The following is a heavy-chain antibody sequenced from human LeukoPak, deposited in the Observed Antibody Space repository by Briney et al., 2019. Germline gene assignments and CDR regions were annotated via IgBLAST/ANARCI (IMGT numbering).Heavy chain of an antibody. CDR3: ARGVPASTGYYFDY. D-gene: IGHD2-2*01. J-gene: IGHJ4*02. V-gene: IGHV4-59*01. Sequence: PSETLSLTCIVSGGSISSDYWNWIRQPPGKGLEWIGYMYYSGSTNYNPSLKSRVTISVDTSKIKFSLKLSSVNAADPAVYYCARGVPASTGYYFDYWGQGTLVTVSS. CDR2: MYYSGST. CDR1: GGSISSDY.